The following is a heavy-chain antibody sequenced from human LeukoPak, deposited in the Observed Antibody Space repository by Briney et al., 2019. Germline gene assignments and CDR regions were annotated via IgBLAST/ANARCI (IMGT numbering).Heavy chain of an antibody. CDR3: ASTIVVVPAAIRMYYYYGMDV. V-gene: IGHV4-34*01. CDR2: INHSEST. J-gene: IGHJ6*02. Sequence: SETLSLTCAVYGGSFSGYYWSWIRQPPGKGLEWIGEINHSESTNYNPSLKSRVTISVDTSKNQFSLKLSSVTAADTAVYYCASTIVVVPAAIRMYYYYGMDVWGQGTTVTVSS. D-gene: IGHD2-2*01. CDR1: GGSFSGYY.